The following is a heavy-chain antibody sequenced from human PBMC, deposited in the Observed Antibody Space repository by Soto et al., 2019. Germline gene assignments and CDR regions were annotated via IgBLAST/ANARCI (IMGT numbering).Heavy chain of an antibody. CDR2: INHSGST. CDR1: GGSFSGYY. CDR3: ARGWRGGGVAAAGTNSGAYFDY. J-gene: IGHJ4*02. V-gene: IGHV4-34*01. D-gene: IGHD6-13*01. Sequence: QVQLQQWGAGLLKPSETLSLTCAVYGGSFSGYYWSWIRQPPGKGLEWIGEINHSGSTNYNPSLKGRVPISVATSKNQFALKLSSVTAADTAVYYCARGWRGGGVAAAGTNSGAYFDYWGQGTLVTVSS.